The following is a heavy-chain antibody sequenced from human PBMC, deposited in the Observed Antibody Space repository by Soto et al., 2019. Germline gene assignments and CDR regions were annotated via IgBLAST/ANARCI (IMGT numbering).Heavy chain of an antibody. V-gene: IGHV1-8*01. CDR1: GYTFTSYD. J-gene: IGHJ4*02. CDR2: MNPNSGNT. CDR3: ARVKLDYFDY. Sequence: QVQLVQSGAEVKKPGASVKVSCKASGYTFTSYDINWVRQATGQGLEWMGWMNPNSGNTAYAQKCQGRVTMTRNTSIRTDYMELSSLRSEDTAVYYCARVKLDYFDYWGQGNLVTVSS.